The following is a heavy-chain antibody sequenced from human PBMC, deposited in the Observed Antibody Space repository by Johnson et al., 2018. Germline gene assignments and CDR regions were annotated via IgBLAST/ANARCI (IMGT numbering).Heavy chain of an antibody. CDR3: ASVLIVGPKKGLNY. CDR2: INNGGGYT. D-gene: IGHD1-26*01. Sequence: VQLVESGGGLVQPGGSLRLSCTASGFPFSNYAMTWVRQAPGKGLEWVSAINNGGGYTYYADSVKGRFTISRDNSKDTLFLQMNSLRADDTAVYFCASVLIVGPKKGLNYWGQGTLVTVSS. J-gene: IGHJ4*02. V-gene: IGHV3-23*04. CDR1: GFPFSNYA.